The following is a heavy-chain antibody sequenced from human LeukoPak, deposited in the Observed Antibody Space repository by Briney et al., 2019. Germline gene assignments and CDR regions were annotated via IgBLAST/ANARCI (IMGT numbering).Heavy chain of an antibody. D-gene: IGHD3-22*01. Sequence: ASVKVSCKASGYTFKNYDINWVRQAPGQELEWMGWISAYNGNTNYAQKLQGRVTMTTDTSTSTAYMELRSLRSDDTAVYYCARDRSYYYDSSGYLADYWGQGTLVTVSS. CDR3: ARDRSYYYDSSGYLADY. V-gene: IGHV1-18*01. CDR2: ISAYNGNT. J-gene: IGHJ4*02. CDR1: GYTFKNYD.